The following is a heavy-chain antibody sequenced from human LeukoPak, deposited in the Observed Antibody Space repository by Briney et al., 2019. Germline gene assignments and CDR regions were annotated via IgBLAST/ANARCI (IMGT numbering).Heavy chain of an antibody. V-gene: IGHV3-30-3*01. CDR1: GFTFSSYA. CDR2: ISYDGSNK. Sequence: PGRSLRLSCAASGFTFSSYAMHWVRQAPGKGLEWVAVISYDGSNKYYADSVKGRFTISRDNSKNTLYLQMNSLRAEDTAVYYCASHDHYDSSGYPLDWGQGTLVTVSS. J-gene: IGHJ4*02. CDR3: ASHDHYDSSGYPLD. D-gene: IGHD3-22*01.